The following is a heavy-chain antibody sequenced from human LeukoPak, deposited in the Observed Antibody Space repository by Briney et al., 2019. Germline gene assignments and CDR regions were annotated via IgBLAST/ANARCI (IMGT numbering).Heavy chain of an antibody. J-gene: IGHJ4*02. CDR1: GGTFSSYA. CDR3: ARVDGSGSYISY. Sequence: ASVKVSRKASGGTFSSYAISWVRQAPGQGLEWMGGIIPIFGTANYAQKFQGRVTITTDESTSTAYMEPSSLRSEDTAVYYCARVDGSGSYISYWGQGTLVTVSS. V-gene: IGHV1-69*05. CDR2: IIPIFGTA. D-gene: IGHD3-10*01.